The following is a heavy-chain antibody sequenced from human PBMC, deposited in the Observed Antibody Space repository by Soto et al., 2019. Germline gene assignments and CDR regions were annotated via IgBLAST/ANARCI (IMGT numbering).Heavy chain of an antibody. Sequence: RSLTCTVSGGSMSSHYWTWLRQPPGKGLEWIGYISYSGSTYYNPSLKSRVTISADTSRNQFSLKLSSVIAADTAVYYCARADPDASVGYWGQGTLVTVYS. J-gene: IGHJ4*02. D-gene: IGHD3-16*01. CDR3: ARADPDASVGY. CDR2: ISYSGST. V-gene: IGHV4-59*11. CDR1: GGSMSSHY.